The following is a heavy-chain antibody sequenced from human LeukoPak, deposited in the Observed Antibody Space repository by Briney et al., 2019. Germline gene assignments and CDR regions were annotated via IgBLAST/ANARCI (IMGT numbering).Heavy chain of an antibody. V-gene: IGHV1-46*01. CDR3: ARRYFDWLGLDNWFDP. D-gene: IGHD3-9*01. J-gene: IGHJ5*02. CDR1: GYTFTSYY. Sequence: ASVKVSCKASGYTFTSYYMHWVRQAPGQGLEWMGIINPSGGSTSYVQKFQGRVTMTRDTSTSTVYMELSSLRSEDTAVYYCARRYFDWLGLDNWFDPWGQGTLVTVSS. CDR2: INPSGGST.